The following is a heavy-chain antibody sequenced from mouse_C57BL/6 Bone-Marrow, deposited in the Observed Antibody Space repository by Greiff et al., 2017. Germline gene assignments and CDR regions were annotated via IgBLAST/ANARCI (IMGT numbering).Heavy chain of an antibody. V-gene: IGHV1-69*01. Sequence: QVQLQQPGAELVMPGASVKLSCKASGYTFTSYWMHWVKQRPGQGLEWIGEIDPSDSYTNYNQKFKGKSTLPVDKSSSTAYMQLSSLTSEDSAVYYCAGGVYYFDYWGQGTTLTVSS. CDR3: AGGVYYFDY. CDR2: IDPSDSYT. J-gene: IGHJ2*01. CDR1: GYTFTSYW.